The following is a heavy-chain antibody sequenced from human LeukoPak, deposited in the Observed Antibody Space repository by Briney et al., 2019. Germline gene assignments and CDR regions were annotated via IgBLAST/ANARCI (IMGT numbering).Heavy chain of an antibody. Sequence: SETLSLTCAVSGYSISSGYYWGWIRPPPGKGLEWIASMYHSGSTYYNPSLKSRVTISVDTSKNQLSLKLSSVTAADTAVYYCAKNCSSTNCYWNDAFDIWGQGTMVTVSS. CDR3: AKNCSSTNCYWNDAFDI. CDR2: MYHSGST. J-gene: IGHJ3*02. CDR1: GYSISSGYY. D-gene: IGHD2-2*01. V-gene: IGHV4-38-2*01.